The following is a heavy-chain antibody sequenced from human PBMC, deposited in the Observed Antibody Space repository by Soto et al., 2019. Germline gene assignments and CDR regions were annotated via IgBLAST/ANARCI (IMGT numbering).Heavy chain of an antibody. D-gene: IGHD2-21*01. CDR2: ISYEGSNT. Sequence: GGSLRLSCVASGFSFDTYGIHWVRQAPGKGLQWVALISYEGSNTYYADSVRDRFTISRDNSTNSLYLQMNTLRPEDTGVYYCARVTPANHLYCFSGLYFLGQGTSVTVSS. V-gene: IGHV3-30-3*01. CDR3: ARVTPANHLYCFSGLYF. J-gene: IGHJ6*02. CDR1: GFSFDTYG.